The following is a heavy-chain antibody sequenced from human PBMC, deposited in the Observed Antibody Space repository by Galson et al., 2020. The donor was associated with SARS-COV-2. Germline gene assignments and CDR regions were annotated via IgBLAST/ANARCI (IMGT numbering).Heavy chain of an antibody. V-gene: IGHV3-30*03. CDR3: VRGNAPMGYYLSY. CDR1: GFSISSYG. CDR2: ISYDGSDK. Sequence: GGSLRLSWVASGFSISSYGMHWVSQAPGKGLQWVAIISYDGSDKFYADSVKGRFTISRDNSKNTLYLQMNNLRTEDTAVYYCVRGNAPMGYYLSYWGQGTLVSVSS. D-gene: IGHD1-26*01. J-gene: IGHJ4*02.